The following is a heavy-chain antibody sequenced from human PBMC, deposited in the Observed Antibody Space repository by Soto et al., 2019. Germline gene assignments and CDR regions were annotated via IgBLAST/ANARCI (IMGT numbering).Heavy chain of an antibody. J-gene: IGHJ6*02. D-gene: IGHD2-15*01. CDR2: ISAYNGNT. V-gene: IGHV1-18*04. Sequence: ASVKVSCKASGYTFTSYGISWVRQAPGQGLEWMGWISAYNGNTNYAQKLQGRVTMTTDTSTSTAYMELRSRRSDDTAVYYCARVVAGYCSGGSSYSPPAYYYGMDVWGQGTTVTVSS. CDR3: ARVVAGYCSGGSSYSPPAYYYGMDV. CDR1: GYTFTSYG.